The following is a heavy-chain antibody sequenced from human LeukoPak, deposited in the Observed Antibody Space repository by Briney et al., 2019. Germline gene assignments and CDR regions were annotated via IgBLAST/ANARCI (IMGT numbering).Heavy chain of an antibody. CDR3: ANPYYDSSGYY. D-gene: IGHD3-22*01. J-gene: IGHJ4*02. CDR1: GFTFSKSD. Sequence: PGGSLRLSCAASGFTFSKSDMTWVRQTPGKGLEWVSSITSSADSTFYADSVKGRFTNSRDNSKETLYLQMNSLRAEDTALYYCANPYYDSSGYYWGQGTLVTVSS. CDR2: ITSSADST. V-gene: IGHV3-23*01.